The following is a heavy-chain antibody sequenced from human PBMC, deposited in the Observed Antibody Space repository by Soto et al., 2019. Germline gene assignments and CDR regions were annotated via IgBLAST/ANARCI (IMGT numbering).Heavy chain of an antibody. D-gene: IGHD3-10*01. Sequence: EVQLLESGGGLIQPGGSLRLSCAASGFIFSSHAMSWVRHAPGNGLGWVSAISGSGGSTYYADSVKGRFTISRDNAKNTLYLQLNSLRAEDTAVYYCAKGWFGELLFDYWGQGTLVTVSS. V-gene: IGHV3-23*01. CDR3: AKGWFGELLFDY. J-gene: IGHJ4*02. CDR2: ISGSGGST. CDR1: GFIFSSHA.